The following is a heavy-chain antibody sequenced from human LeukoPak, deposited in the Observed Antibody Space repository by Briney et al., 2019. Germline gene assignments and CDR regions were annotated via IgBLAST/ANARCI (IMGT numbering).Heavy chain of an antibody. CDR3: ARRGRYDILTGYYMTEDFDY. V-gene: IGHV4-34*01. D-gene: IGHD3-9*01. CDR2: INHSGST. Sequence: SETLSLTCAVYGGSLSGYYWSWMRQPPGKGLEGIGEINHSGSTNYNPSLKRRVTISVRTSKNQFSLKLSSVTAADTAVYYCARRGRYDILTGYYMTEDFDYWGQGTLVTVSS. CDR1: GGSLSGYY. J-gene: IGHJ4*02.